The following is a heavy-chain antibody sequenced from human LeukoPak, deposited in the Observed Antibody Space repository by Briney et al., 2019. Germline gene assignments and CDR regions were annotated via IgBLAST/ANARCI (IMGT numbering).Heavy chain of an antibody. Sequence: ASVKVSCKASGYTFTGYYMHWVRQAPGQRLEWMGWINPNSGGTNYAQKFQGRVTMTRDTSISTAYMELSRLRSDDTAVYYCASAMVDYYGMDVWGQGTTVTVSS. V-gene: IGHV1-2*02. D-gene: IGHD5-18*01. CDR3: ASAMVDYYGMDV. CDR1: GYTFTGYY. J-gene: IGHJ6*02. CDR2: INPNSGGT.